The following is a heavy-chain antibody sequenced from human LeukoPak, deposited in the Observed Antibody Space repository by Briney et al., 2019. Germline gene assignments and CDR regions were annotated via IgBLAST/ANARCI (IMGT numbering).Heavy chain of an antibody. J-gene: IGHJ5*02. CDR1: GGSISSYY. D-gene: IGHD3-10*01. CDR3: ARVGYGSGSPNWFDP. V-gene: IGHV4-59*01. CDR2: IYYSGST. Sequence: PSETLSLTCTVSGGSISSYYWSWIRQPPGKGLEWIGYIYYSGSTNYNPSLKSRVTISVDTSKNQFSLKLSSVTAADTAVYYCARVGYGSGSPNWFDPWGQGTLVTVSS.